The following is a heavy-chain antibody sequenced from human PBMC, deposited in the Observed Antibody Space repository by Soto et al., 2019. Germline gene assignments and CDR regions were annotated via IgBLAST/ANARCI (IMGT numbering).Heavy chain of an antibody. V-gene: IGHV1-46*01. D-gene: IGHD6-19*01. CDR2: INPSGGST. CDR3: ARVAVAGSFDY. Sequence: QVQLVQSGAEVKKPGASVKVSCRTSGYTFTSQYMHWVRQAPGQGIEWMGKINPSGGSTNYAQKFQGRVTMTRDTSTSTVYMELSSLRSEDTAVYYCARVAVAGSFDYWGQGTLVSVSS. CDR1: GYTFTSQY. J-gene: IGHJ4*02.